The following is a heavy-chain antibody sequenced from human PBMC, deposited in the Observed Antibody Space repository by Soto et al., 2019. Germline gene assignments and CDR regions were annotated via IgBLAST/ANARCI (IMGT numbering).Heavy chain of an antibody. CDR1: GFTLSDYY. CDR3: ARGGRDCSGGSCYPWFDP. V-gene: IGHV3-11*01. Sequence: QVQLVESGGGLVKPGGSLRLSCAASGFTLSDYYMSWIRQAPGKGLEWVSYIGSSGTTIYYADSVKGRFTISRDNAKNALYLQMNSLRAEDTAVYYCARGGRDCSGGSCYPWFDPWGQGSLVTVSS. CDR2: IGSSGTTI. J-gene: IGHJ5*02. D-gene: IGHD2-15*01.